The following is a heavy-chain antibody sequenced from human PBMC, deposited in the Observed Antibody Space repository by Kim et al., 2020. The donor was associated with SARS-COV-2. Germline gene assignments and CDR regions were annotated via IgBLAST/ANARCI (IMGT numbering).Heavy chain of an antibody. CDR3: ARDPMGPDTAMVTPYYYYGMDV. J-gene: IGHJ6*02. Sequence: SETLSLTCAVYGGSFSGYYWSWIRQPPGKGLEWIGEINHSGSTNYNPSLKSRVTISVDTSKNQFSLKLSSVTAADTAVYYCARDPMGPDTAMVTPYYYYGMDVWGQGTTVTVSS. CDR1: GGSFSGYY. D-gene: IGHD5-18*01. CDR2: INHSGST. V-gene: IGHV4-34*01.